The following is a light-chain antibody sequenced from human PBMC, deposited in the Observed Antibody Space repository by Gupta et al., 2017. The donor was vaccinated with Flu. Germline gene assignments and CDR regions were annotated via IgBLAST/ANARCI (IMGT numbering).Light chain of an antibody. Sequence: SSDVGGYNYVSWYQHHPGKAPKLMIYDVSDRPSGVSDRFSGSKSGNMASLTISGLQAEDEADYYCSSYTAGSTYVFGTGTRVTVL. CDR3: SSYTAGSTYV. J-gene: IGLJ1*01. CDR2: DVS. V-gene: IGLV2-14*03. CDR1: SSDVGGYNY.